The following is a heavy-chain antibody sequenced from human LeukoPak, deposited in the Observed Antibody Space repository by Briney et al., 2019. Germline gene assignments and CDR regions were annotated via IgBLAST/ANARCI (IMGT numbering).Heavy chain of an antibody. Sequence: KPSETLSLTCTVSGGPISSNSNYWAWIRQPPGRGLEWIGSISYGGSTYYSPSLESRVTISVDTSKNQFSLRLGSVTAADTAVYYCARQALWFFDHWGQGTLVTVSS. D-gene: IGHD2-21*01. V-gene: IGHV4-39*01. J-gene: IGHJ4*02. CDR1: GGPISSNSNY. CDR3: ARQALWFFDH. CDR2: ISYGGST.